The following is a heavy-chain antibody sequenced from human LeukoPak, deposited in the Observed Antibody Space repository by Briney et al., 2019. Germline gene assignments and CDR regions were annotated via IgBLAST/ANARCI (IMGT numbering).Heavy chain of an antibody. CDR1: GYTLTELS. V-gene: IGHV1-24*01. CDR2: FDPEDGET. CDR3: ATAAARRHYYYYMDV. J-gene: IGHJ6*03. Sequence: ASVKVSSKVSGYTLTELSMHWVRQAPGKGFEWMGGFDPEDGETIYAQKFQGRVTMTEDTSTDTAYMELSSLRSEDTAVYYCATAAARRHYYYYMDVWGKGTTVTVSS. D-gene: IGHD6-6*01.